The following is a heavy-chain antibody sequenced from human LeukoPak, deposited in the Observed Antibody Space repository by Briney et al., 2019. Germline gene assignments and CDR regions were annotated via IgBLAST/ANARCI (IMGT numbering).Heavy chain of an antibody. V-gene: IGHV1-69*01. Sequence: SVKVSCKASGGTFSSYAISWMRQAPGQGLEWMGGIIPIFGTANYAQKFQGRVTITADESTSTAYMELSSVTAADTAVYYCARRWLGRGIVGATGGFDYWGQGTLVTVSS. CDR2: IIPIFGTA. J-gene: IGHJ4*02. CDR3: ARRWLGRGIVGATGGFDY. CDR1: GGTFSSYA. D-gene: IGHD1-26*01.